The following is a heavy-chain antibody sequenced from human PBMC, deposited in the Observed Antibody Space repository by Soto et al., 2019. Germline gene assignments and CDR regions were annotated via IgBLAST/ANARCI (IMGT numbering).Heavy chain of an antibody. CDR3: ARVSRGYSFLDAFDI. CDR2: ISSSSTI. Sequence: PGGSLRLSCAASGFTFSTYSMNWVRQAPGKGLEWVSSISSSSTIYYADSVKGRFTISRDNAKNSLYLQMNSLRAEDTAVYYCARVSRGYSFLDAFDIWGQGTMVTVSS. CDR1: GFTFSTYS. J-gene: IGHJ3*02. V-gene: IGHV3-48*04. D-gene: IGHD5-18*01.